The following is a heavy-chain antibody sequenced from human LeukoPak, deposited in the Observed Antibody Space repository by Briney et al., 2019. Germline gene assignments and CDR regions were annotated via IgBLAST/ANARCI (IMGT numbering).Heavy chain of an antibody. D-gene: IGHD2-15*01. V-gene: IGHV3-30-3*01. CDR1: GFAFSSYA. CDR2: ISYDGSNK. CDR3: ARGLVVVAATHMCFDY. Sequence: GGSLRLSCAASGFAFSSYAMHWVRQAPGKGLEWVAVISYDGSNKYYADSVKGRFTISRDNSKNTLYLQMNSLRAEDTAVYYCARGLVVVAATHMCFDYWGQGTLVTVSS. J-gene: IGHJ4*02.